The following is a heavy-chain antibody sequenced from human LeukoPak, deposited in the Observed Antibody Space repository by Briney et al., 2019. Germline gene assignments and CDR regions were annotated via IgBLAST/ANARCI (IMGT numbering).Heavy chain of an antibody. J-gene: IGHJ2*01. CDR1: GGSISSGGYS. CDR2: IHHSGST. CDR3: ARAGGYDSGWYFDL. Sequence: SQTLSLTCAVSGGSISSGGYSWSWIRQPPGKGLEWIGYIHHSGSTYYNPSLKSRVTISVDRSKNQFSLKLSSVTAADTAVYYCARAGGYDSGWYFDLWGRGTLVTVSS. V-gene: IGHV4-30-2*01. D-gene: IGHD5-12*01.